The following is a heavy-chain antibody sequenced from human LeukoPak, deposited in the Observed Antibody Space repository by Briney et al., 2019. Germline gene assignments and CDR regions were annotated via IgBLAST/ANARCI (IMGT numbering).Heavy chain of an antibody. D-gene: IGHD3-22*01. CDR3: ARDGDDYDSNNRYYYFCMDV. CDR2: INWNGGST. J-gene: IGHJ6*03. Sequence: GGSLRLSCVASGFTFDDYGMSWVRQAPGKGLEWVSGINWNGGSTGYADSVKGRFTISRDNAKNSLYLQMNSLRAEDTAFYYCARDGDDYDSNNRYYYFCMDVWGKGTTVTVSS. CDR1: GFTFDDYG. V-gene: IGHV3-20*04.